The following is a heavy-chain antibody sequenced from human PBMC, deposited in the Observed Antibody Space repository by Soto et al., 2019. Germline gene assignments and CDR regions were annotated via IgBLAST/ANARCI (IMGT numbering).Heavy chain of an antibody. V-gene: IGHV4-31*03. CDR3: AREDGGGDREYYGLDV. D-gene: IGHD2-21*02. Sequence: LSLTCTVSGGSIGSGGYYWSWIRQDPGKGLEWLGYIYYNGNTYYNPSLQSRLVISSDTSQNLFSLRLSSVTAADTAVYFCAREDGGGDREYYGLDVWGPGTTVTVSS. J-gene: IGHJ6*02. CDR1: GGSIGSGGYY. CDR2: IYYNGNT.